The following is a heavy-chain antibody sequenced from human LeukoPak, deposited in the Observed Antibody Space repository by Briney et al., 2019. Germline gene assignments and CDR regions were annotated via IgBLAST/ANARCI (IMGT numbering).Heavy chain of an antibody. J-gene: IGHJ4*02. V-gene: IGHV4-39*07. Sequence: SETLSLTCTVSSGSIGSSSNYWGWIRQAPGKGLEWIGNVYYSGSTFYNPSLKSRVTISVDTSKNQFSLKLSSVTAADTAVYYCARWAHPYSGSYFDYWGQGTLVTVSS. D-gene: IGHD1-26*01. CDR2: VYYSGST. CDR3: ARWAHPYSGSYFDY. CDR1: SGSIGSSSNY.